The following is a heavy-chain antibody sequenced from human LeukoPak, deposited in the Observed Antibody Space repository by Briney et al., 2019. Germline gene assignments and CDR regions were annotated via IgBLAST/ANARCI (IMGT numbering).Heavy chain of an antibody. CDR1: GFTFSSYW. J-gene: IGHJ2*01. CDR2: INSDGSST. D-gene: IGHD6-13*01. CDR3: ARDYGIDIAADL. Sequence: GGSLRLSCAASGFTFSSYWMHGVRQAPGKGLVWVSRINSDGSSTSYADSVKGRFTISRDNAKNTLYLQMNSLRAEDTAVYYCARDYGIDIAADLWGRGTLVTVSS. V-gene: IGHV3-74*01.